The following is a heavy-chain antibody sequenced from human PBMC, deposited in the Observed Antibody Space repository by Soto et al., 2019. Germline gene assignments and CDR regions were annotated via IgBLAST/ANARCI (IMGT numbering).Heavy chain of an antibody. CDR2: MSSTSGFT. CDR3: ARLDSTEFYFDY. J-gene: IGHJ4*02. V-gene: IGHV3-11*06. CDR1: GFSFSDYY. Sequence: GGALRLSCAGSGFSFSDYYMSLILQAPGKWLELLSYMSSTSGFTNYADSVKGRFTISRDNAENSLDLQMNSLGVEDTAVYYCARLDSTEFYFDYWGQGTLVTVSS. D-gene: IGHD2-21*01.